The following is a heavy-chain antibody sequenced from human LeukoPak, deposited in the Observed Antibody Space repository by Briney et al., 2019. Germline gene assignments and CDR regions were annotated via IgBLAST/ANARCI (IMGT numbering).Heavy chain of an antibody. V-gene: IGHV3-53*01. CDR3: ARDGYSYGAVRYFDY. CDR2: IYSGGST. CDR1: GFTVSSNY. Sequence: GGSLRLSCAASGFTVSSNYMSWVRQAPGKGLEWVSVIYSGGSTYYADSVKGRFTISRDNSKNTLYLQMNSLRAEDTAVYYCARDGYSYGAVRYFDYWGQGTLVTVSS. D-gene: IGHD5-18*01. J-gene: IGHJ4*02.